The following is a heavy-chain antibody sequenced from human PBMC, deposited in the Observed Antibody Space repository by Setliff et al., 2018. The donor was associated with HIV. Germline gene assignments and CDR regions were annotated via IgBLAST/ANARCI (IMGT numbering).Heavy chain of an antibody. Sequence: PSETLSLTCAVSGGSISSSNWWSWVRQPPGKGLEVIEEIYHTGSSNYNPSLKSRVTISVDKSKNQFSLKLNSVTAADTAVYYCAMLGHSIDPIWLQYFDYWGQGTLVTVSS. V-gene: IGHV4-4*02. CDR1: GGSISSSNW. CDR2: IYHTGSS. J-gene: IGHJ4*02. D-gene: IGHD5-12*01. CDR3: AMLGHSIDPIWLQYFDY.